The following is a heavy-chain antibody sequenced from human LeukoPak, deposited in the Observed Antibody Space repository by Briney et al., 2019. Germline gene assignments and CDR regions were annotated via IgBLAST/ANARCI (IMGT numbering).Heavy chain of an antibody. D-gene: IGHD5-18*01. V-gene: IGHV1-18*01. CDR2: ISTYNGNT. CDR1: GYTFTSYG. J-gene: IGHJ4*02. Sequence: ASVKVSCKASGYTFTSYGISWVRQAPGQGLEWMGWISTYNGNTNYAQKLQGGVTMTTDTSTSTAYMELRSLRSDDTAVYYCAREVAGDVDTALYYFDYWGQGTLVTVSS. CDR3: AREVAGDVDTALYYFDY.